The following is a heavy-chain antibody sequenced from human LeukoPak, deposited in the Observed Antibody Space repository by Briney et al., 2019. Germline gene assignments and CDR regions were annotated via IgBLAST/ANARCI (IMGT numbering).Heavy chain of an antibody. CDR1: GFTFSTYG. CDR3: ARGESFAFDV. J-gene: IGHJ3*01. V-gene: IGHV3-23*01. Sequence: PGGSLRLSCAVSGFTFSTYGMTWVRQAPGKGLEWVSTISGSGGSTRYADSVKGRFTISRDNSRNTMYLQMNSLRAEDTAVYYCARGESFAFDVWGQGTMVTVSS. CDR2: ISGSGGST.